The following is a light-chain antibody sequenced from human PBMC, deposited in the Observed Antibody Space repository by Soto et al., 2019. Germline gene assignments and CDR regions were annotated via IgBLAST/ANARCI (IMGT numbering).Light chain of an antibody. CDR1: QSVSSY. V-gene: IGKV3-11*01. J-gene: IGKJ2*01. Sequence: EIVLTQSPATLSLSPGERATLSCRASQSVSSYLAWYQQKPGQAPRLLIYDASNSATGIPATFSGSWSVTDVSLTISSLWPEDFAVYYCQQRSNWPPYTFGQRTKLEI. CDR2: DAS. CDR3: QQRSNWPPYT.